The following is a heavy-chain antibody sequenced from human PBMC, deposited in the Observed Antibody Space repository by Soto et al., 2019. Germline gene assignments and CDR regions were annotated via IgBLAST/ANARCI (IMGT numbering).Heavy chain of an antibody. CDR3: ARDRLAAADGGYYYYYGMDV. CDR2: IYYSGSP. Sequence: PSETLSLTCTVAGGSISSYYWSWIRQPPGKGLEWIGYIYYSGSPNYNPSLKSRVTISVDTSKNQFSLKLSSVTAADTAVYYCARDRLAAADGGYYYYYGMDVWGQGTTVTISS. V-gene: IGHV4-59*01. D-gene: IGHD6-13*01. CDR1: GGSISSYY. J-gene: IGHJ6*02.